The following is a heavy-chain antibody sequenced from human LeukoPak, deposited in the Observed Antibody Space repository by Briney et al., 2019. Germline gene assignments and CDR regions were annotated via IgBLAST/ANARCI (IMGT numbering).Heavy chain of an antibody. V-gene: IGHV3-21*06. CDR2: IGPTGSDR. CDR1: GLTFSTSG. J-gene: IGHJ4*02. D-gene: IGHD1-14*01. CDR3: ATETNGRHYDY. Sequence: GGSLRLSCTASGLTFSTSGFNWVRQAPGKGLEWVASIGPTGSDRYHADSIKGRFTISRDNADNFLYLQMNSLRAEDTAVYYCATETNGRHYDYWGQGTLLTVSS.